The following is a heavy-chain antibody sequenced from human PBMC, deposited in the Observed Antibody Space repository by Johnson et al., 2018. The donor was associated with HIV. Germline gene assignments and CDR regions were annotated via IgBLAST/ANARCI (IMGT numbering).Heavy chain of an antibody. V-gene: IGHV3-23*04. CDR1: GFTFSSHA. CDR2: IRTSGGTT. D-gene: IGHD3-9*01. Sequence: MQLVESGGGVVQPGRSLRLSCAASGFTFSSHAMSWVRQAPGKGLEWVSDIRTSGGTTFYADSVKGRFTISRDNAKNSLYLQMNSLRAEDTALYYCAVPVLTGRRPDDAFDIWGQGTMVTVSS. J-gene: IGHJ3*02. CDR3: AVPVLTGRRPDDAFDI.